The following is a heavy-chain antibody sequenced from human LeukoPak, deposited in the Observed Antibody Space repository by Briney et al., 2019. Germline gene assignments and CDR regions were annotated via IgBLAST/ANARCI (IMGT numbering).Heavy chain of an antibody. Sequence: SETLSLTCTVSHGSVSDYYWNWIRQPPGRGLEWIGYIYNSGSTIYNPSLKSRVTISVDTSKNQLSLKLSSVTAADTAVYYCAREVTYGSGSLLLDYWGQGTLVTVSS. CDR3: AREVTYGSGSLLLDY. J-gene: IGHJ4*02. CDR2: IYNSGST. D-gene: IGHD3-10*01. CDR1: HGSVSDYY. V-gene: IGHV4-59*02.